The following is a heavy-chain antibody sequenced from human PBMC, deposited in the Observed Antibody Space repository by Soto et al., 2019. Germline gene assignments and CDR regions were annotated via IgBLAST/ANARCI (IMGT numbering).Heavy chain of an antibody. CDR1: GGSISSYY. CDR3: ASSSSWHKSYYYYYGMDV. V-gene: IGHV4-59*01. CDR2: IYYSGST. Sequence: PSETLSLTCTVSGGSISSYYWSWIRQPPGKGLEWIGYIYYSGSTNYNPSLKSRVTISVDTSKNQFSLKLSSVTAADTAVYYCASSSSWHKSYYYYYGMDVWGQGTTVTVSS. J-gene: IGHJ6*02. D-gene: IGHD6-13*01.